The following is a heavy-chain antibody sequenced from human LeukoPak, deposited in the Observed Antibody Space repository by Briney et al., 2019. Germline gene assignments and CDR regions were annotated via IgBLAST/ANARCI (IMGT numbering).Heavy chain of an antibody. J-gene: IGHJ6*03. CDR3: ARWGVPIYYYYMDV. CDR2: ISSSSSPI. V-gene: IGHV3-48*01. Sequence: PGGSLRLSCTASGFTFSSYTMNWGRQAPGKGVEWGSYISSSSSPIYYADSVKGRVTISRDNAKNSLHLQMNSLSGEETRGCCVARWGVPIYYYYMDVWGKGTTVTVSS. D-gene: IGHD3-16*01. CDR1: GFTFSSYT.